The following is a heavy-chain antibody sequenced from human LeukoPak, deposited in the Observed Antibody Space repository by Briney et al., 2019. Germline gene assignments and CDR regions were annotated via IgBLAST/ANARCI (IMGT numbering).Heavy chain of an antibody. J-gene: IGHJ4*02. CDR3: AKHDFWSGYYQYYFDY. CDR1: GFTFSSYA. Sequence: GGSLRLSCAASGFTFSSYAMSWVRQAPGKGLEWVSAISGSGSSTYYADSVKGRFTISRDNSKNTLYLQMNSLRAEDTAVYYCAKHDFWSGYYQYYFDYWGQGTLVTVSS. CDR2: ISGSGSST. V-gene: IGHV3-23*01. D-gene: IGHD3-3*01.